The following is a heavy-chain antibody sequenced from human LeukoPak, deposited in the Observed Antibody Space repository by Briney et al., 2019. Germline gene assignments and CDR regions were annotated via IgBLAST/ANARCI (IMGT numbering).Heavy chain of an antibody. CDR1: GFTFISYW. CDR3: ARDGGEPLNYYYYMDV. Sequence: PGGSLRLSCAASGFTFISYWMSWVRQAPGKGLEWVANIKQDGSEKYYVGSVKGRFTISRDNAKNSLYLQMNSLRAEDTAVYYCARDGGEPLNYYYYMDVWGKGTTVTVSS. J-gene: IGHJ6*03. CDR2: IKQDGSEK. V-gene: IGHV3-7*01. D-gene: IGHD1-26*01.